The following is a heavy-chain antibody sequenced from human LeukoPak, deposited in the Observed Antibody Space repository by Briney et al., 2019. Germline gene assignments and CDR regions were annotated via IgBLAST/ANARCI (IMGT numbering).Heavy chain of an antibody. D-gene: IGHD4-17*01. J-gene: IGHJ4*02. CDR1: GFTFGSYS. CDR3: ARSRTTVTKDPLDY. Sequence: GGSLRLSCAASGFTFGSYSMNWVRQAPGKALEWVSAISSFSTYLYYADSVKGRFTISRDNAENSSYLQMNSLRAEDTAVYYCARSRTTVTKDPLDYWGQGTLVTVSS. V-gene: IGHV3-21*01. CDR2: ISSFSTYL.